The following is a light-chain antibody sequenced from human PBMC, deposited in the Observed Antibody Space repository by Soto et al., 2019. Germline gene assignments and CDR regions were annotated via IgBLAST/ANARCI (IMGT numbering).Light chain of an antibody. CDR3: QQYDEWPLT. J-gene: IGKJ4*01. V-gene: IGKV3-15*01. Sequence: EKVMTQSPATLSVSPGERATLSCRAIQNVKTRLAWYQQKPGQAPRLLIFDAFTRATGIPARFSGSASGTDFTLTISSLQSEDSTVYYCQQYDEWPLTFGGGTKVEIK. CDR2: DAF. CDR1: QNVKTR.